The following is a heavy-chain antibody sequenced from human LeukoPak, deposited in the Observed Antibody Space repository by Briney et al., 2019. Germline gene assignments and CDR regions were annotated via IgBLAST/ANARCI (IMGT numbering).Heavy chain of an antibody. Sequence: GGSLRLSCAASGFTSSSYWMSWVPQAPGKRLERVANIKQEGSEKYNVYSVKGRFTISRDNVKNYMYLQMNSLTAEDTGVYYCARTHPDIYGSGSYYNGGNNWFDPWGQGTLVTVSS. CDR3: ARTHPDIYGSGSYYNGGNNWFDP. J-gene: IGHJ5*02. CDR1: GFTSSSYW. D-gene: IGHD3-10*01. CDR2: IKQEGSEK. V-gene: IGHV3-7*01.